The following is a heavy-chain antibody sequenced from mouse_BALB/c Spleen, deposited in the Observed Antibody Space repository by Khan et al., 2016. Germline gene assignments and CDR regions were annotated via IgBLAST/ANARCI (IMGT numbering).Heavy chain of an antibody. CDR3: ARSFPFDY. Sequence: QVQLKQSGAELARPGDSVKLSCKASGYTFTTYWIQWVKQRPGQGLEWIGAIYPGDGDTRYTQKFKGKATLTADKSSSTAYMQLSSLASEDSAVYYCARSFPFDYWGQGTTLTVSS. CDR2: IYPGDGDT. V-gene: IGHV1-87*01. CDR1: GYTFTTYW. J-gene: IGHJ2*01.